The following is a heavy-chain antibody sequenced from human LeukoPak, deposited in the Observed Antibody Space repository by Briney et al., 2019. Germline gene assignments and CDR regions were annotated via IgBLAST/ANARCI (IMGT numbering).Heavy chain of an antibody. CDR1: GGTFSSYA. V-gene: IGHV1-69*13. Sequence: ASVKASCKASGGTFSSYAISWVRQAPGQGLEWMGGIIPIFGTANYAQKFQGRVTITADESTSTVYMELSSLRSEDTAVYYCARETSGYYFYWGQGTLVTVSS. J-gene: IGHJ4*02. CDR3: ARETSGYYFY. CDR2: IIPIFGTA. D-gene: IGHD3-22*01.